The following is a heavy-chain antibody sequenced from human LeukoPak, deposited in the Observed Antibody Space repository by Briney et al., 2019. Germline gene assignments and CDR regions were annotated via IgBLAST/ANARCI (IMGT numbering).Heavy chain of an antibody. CDR3: AALDYDILTGYYKDYYFDY. D-gene: IGHD3-9*01. CDR2: IVVGSGNT. V-gene: IGHV1-58*01. Sequence: TPVKVSCKASGFTFTSSAVQWVRQARGQRLEWIGWIVVGSGNTNYAQKFQERVTITRDMSTSTAYMELSSLRSEDTAVYYCAALDYDILTGYYKDYYFDYWGQGTLVTVSS. J-gene: IGHJ4*02. CDR1: GFTFTSSA.